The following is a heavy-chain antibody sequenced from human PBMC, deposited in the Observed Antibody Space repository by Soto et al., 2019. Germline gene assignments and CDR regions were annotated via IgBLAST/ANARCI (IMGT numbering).Heavy chain of an antibody. CDR2: ISADNGNT. CDR3: ARDRGSYALDY. J-gene: IGHJ4*02. CDR1: GYTFTSYG. D-gene: IGHD1-26*01. Sequence: QVHLVQSGSEVKKPGASVKVSCKASGYTFTSYGISWVRQAPGQGLEWMGWISADNGNTSYAQKLQGRVTMTTDTYTSTADMELRSLRSDDTAVYYCARDRGSYALDYWGQGTLVTVSS. V-gene: IGHV1-18*01.